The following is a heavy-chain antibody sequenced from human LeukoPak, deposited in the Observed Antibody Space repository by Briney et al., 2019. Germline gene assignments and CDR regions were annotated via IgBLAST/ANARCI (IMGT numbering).Heavy chain of an antibody. Sequence: PSETLSLTCTVSGGSISSGSYYWSWIRQPAGKGLEWIGRIYTSGSTNYNPSLKGRVTISVDTSKNQFSLKLSSVTAADTAVYYCARGGQLVPQDIWGQGTMVTVSS. CDR1: GGSISSGSYY. CDR3: ARGGQLVPQDI. V-gene: IGHV4-61*02. J-gene: IGHJ3*02. D-gene: IGHD6-6*01. CDR2: IYTSGST.